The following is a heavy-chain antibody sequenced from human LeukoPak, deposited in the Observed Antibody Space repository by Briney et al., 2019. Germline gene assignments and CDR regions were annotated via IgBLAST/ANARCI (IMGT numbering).Heavy chain of an antibody. CDR1: GFTFSSPA. D-gene: IGHD2-15*01. Sequence: GGSLRLSCAASGFTFSSPAMSWVRQAPGKGLEWVSAISNNGGYTYYADSVQGRFTISRDNSKNTLCLQMNSLRAEDTAVYYCAKQLGYCSDGSCYFPYWGQGTLVTVSS. V-gene: IGHV3-23*01. CDR2: ISNNGGYT. J-gene: IGHJ4*02. CDR3: AKQLGYCSDGSCYFPY.